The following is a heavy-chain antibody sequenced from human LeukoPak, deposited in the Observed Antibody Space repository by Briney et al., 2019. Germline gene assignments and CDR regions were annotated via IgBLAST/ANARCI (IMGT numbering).Heavy chain of an antibody. CDR1: GYTFTSYA. CDR2: INAGNGNT. Sequence: ASVKVSCKASGYTFTSYAMHWVRQAPGQRLEWMGWINAGNGNTKSSQKFQGRVTITRGTSASTAYMGLSSLRSEDTAVYYCARDGFSYSSGYHYPYYFDYWGQGTLVTVSS. V-gene: IGHV1-3*01. CDR3: ARDGFSYSSGYHYPYYFDY. D-gene: IGHD3-22*01. J-gene: IGHJ4*02.